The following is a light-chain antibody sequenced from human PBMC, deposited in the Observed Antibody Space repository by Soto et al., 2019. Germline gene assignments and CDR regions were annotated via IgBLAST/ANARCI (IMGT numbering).Light chain of an antibody. J-gene: IGLJ2*01. CDR1: SSDVGGYNY. CDR2: EVS. Sequence: QSVLTQPPSASGSPGQSVTISCTGISSDVGGYNYVSWYQQHPGKAPKFLIFEVSRRPSGVPDRFSGSKSGNTASLTVSGLQADDEADYYCSSYAGSNNPVIFGGGTKVTVL. CDR3: SSYAGSNNPVI. V-gene: IGLV2-8*01.